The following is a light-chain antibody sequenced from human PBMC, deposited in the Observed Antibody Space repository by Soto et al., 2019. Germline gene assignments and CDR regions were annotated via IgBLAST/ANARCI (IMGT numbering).Light chain of an antibody. CDR2: DVS. Sequence: QSALTQPASVSGSPGQSITISCTGTSSDVGGYNYVSWYQQHPGKAPKLMIYDVSNRPSGVSNRFSGSKSGNTASLTISGLQVEDEADYYCSSYTSSSLYAFGLGPKVTVL. V-gene: IGLV2-14*01. CDR3: SSYTSSSLYA. CDR1: SSDVGGYNY. J-gene: IGLJ1*01.